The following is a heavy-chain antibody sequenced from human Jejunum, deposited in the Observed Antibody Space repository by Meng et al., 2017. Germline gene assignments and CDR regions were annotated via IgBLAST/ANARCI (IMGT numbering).Heavy chain of an antibody. CDR3: ARGNGWHDY. V-gene: IGHV4-59*01. CDR2: IHYSGST. CDR1: SASMNPYY. J-gene: IGHJ4*02. Sequence: VPPQEPCPGRVKPSKPLSLPCTVSSASMNPYYWSWIRQPPGKGLEWIGYIHYSGSTDYNPSLQSRLTISVDTSKNHFSLKLMSVTAADTAVYYCARGNGWHDYWGQGTLVTVSS. D-gene: IGHD6-19*01.